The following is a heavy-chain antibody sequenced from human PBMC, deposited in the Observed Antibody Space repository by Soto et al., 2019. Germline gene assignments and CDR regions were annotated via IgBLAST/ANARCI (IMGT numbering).Heavy chain of an antibody. CDR2: ISAYNGNT. D-gene: IGHD3-9*01. CDR3: ARGPYDILTGYPGPFDY. Sequence: QVQLVQSGAEVKKPGASVKVSCKASGYTFTSYGISWVRQAPRQGLEWMGWISAYNGNTNYAQKLQGRVTMTTDTSTSTAYMELRSLRSDDTAVYYCARGPYDILTGYPGPFDYWGQGTLVTVSS. CDR1: GYTFTSYG. V-gene: IGHV1-18*04. J-gene: IGHJ4*02.